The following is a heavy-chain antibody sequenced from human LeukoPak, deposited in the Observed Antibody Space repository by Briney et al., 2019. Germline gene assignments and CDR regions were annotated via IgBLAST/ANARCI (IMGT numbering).Heavy chain of an antibody. J-gene: IGHJ4*02. V-gene: IGHV4-34*01. CDR2: INHSGGT. Sequence: RSSETLTLTCSVNGVSFSGYYWSWIRQSPGKGLEWIGEINHSGGTNYNPSLESRVTISVDTSKNQFSLNLRSVTAADTAVYYCARGSDDYGDYYFFDYWGQGTLVTVSS. D-gene: IGHD4-17*01. CDR1: GVSFSGYY. CDR3: ARGSDDYGDYYFFDY.